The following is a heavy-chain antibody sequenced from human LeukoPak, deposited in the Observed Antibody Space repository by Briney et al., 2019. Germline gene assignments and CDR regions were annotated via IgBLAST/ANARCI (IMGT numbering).Heavy chain of an antibody. Sequence: GGSLRLFCASSEFTFSSYWMSWVRQAPGKGLECVANIKQDGSEKCYVDSVKRRFTISRDNAKNSLYLQMNSLRGEDTAVYYCAELGITMIGGVWGKGTTVTISS. J-gene: IGHJ6*04. D-gene: IGHD3-10*02. CDR3: AELGITMIGGV. V-gene: IGHV3-7*01. CDR2: IKQDGSEK. CDR1: EFTFSSYW.